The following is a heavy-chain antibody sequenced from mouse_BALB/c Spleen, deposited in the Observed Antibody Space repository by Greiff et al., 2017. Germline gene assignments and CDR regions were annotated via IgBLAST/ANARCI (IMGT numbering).Heavy chain of an antibody. CDR3: ARGNWFSY. J-gene: IGHJ3*01. V-gene: IGHV3-2*02. Sequence: EVQLQESGPGLVKPSQSLSLTCTVTGYSITSYYAWNWIRQFPGNKLEWMGYISYSGSTSYNPSLKSRISITRDTSKNQFFLQLNSVTTEDTATYYCARGNWFSYWGQGTLVTVSA. CDR1: GYSITSYYA. CDR2: ISYSGST.